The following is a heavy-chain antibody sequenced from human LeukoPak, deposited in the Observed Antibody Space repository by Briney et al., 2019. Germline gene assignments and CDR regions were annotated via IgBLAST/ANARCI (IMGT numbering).Heavy chain of an antibody. CDR1: GFTFDDYA. D-gene: IGHD2-21*02. V-gene: IGHV3-9*01. CDR2: ISWNSGSI. CDR3: AKDSRLRAFDY. Sequence: GRSLRLSCAACGFTFDDYAMHWVRQAPGKGLEWVSGISWNSGSIDYADSVKGRFTISRDNTKNSLYLQMNSLRAEDTALYYCAKDSRLRAFDYWGQGTLVTVSS. J-gene: IGHJ4*02.